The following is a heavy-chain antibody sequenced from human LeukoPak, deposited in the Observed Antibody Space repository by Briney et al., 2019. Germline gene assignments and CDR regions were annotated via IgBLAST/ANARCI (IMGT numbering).Heavy chain of an antibody. Sequence: GGSLRLSCVASGFTFSSYSMNWVRQAPGEGLEWVSAISASGGSTYYADSVKGRFTISRDNSKNTLYLQMNSLRADDTAVYYCARDVPRSGWAFDFWGQGTMVTVSS. CDR3: ARDVPRSGWAFDF. CDR2: ISASGGST. J-gene: IGHJ3*01. CDR1: GFTFSSYS. V-gene: IGHV3-23*01. D-gene: IGHD6-19*01.